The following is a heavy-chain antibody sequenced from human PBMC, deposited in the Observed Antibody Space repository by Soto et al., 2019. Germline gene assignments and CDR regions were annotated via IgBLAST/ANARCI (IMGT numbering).Heavy chain of an antibody. D-gene: IGHD2-15*01. J-gene: IGHJ4*02. V-gene: IGHV3-30*01. Sequence: GGPLTLSRPAAGLSFSRYSMHQVRQAPGKGLKKVAVISYDGSNKYYADSVKGRFTISRDNSKNTLYLQMNSLRAEDTAVYYCARGRWWSGGSCYGIDYWGQGTLVTVSS. CDR3: ARGRWWSGGSCYGIDY. CDR1: GLSFSRYS. CDR2: ISYDGSNK.